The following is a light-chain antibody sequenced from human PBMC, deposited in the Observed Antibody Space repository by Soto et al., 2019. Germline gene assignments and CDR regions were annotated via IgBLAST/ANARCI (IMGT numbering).Light chain of an antibody. CDR1: VLAKKY. Sequence: SSELTQPSSVSVSPGQTARITCSGAVLAKKYARWFQQKPGQAPVLVIYKDSERPSGIPERFSGSSSGTTVTLTISGAQVEDEADYYCYSAADNKYWVFGGGTKLTVL. CDR2: KDS. J-gene: IGLJ3*02. CDR3: YSAADNKYWV. V-gene: IGLV3-27*01.